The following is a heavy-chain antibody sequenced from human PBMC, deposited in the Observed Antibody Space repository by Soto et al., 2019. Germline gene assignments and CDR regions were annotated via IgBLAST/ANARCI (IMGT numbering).Heavy chain of an antibody. CDR1: GGSISISSYY. D-gene: IGHD3-16*01. V-gene: IGHV4-39*01. J-gene: IGHJ4*02. CDR2: IYYSGST. CDR3: ARKGGGIDY. Sequence: SETLSLTCTVSGGSISISSYYWGWIRLPPGKGLEWIGSIYYSGSTYYNPSLKSRVTISVDTSKNQFSLKLSSVTAADTAVYYCARKGGGIDYWGQGTLVTVSS.